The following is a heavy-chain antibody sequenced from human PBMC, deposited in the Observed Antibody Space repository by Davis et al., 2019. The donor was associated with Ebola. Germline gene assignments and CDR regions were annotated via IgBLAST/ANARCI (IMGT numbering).Heavy chain of an antibody. J-gene: IGHJ4*02. Sequence: ASVTVSCKVFGYSLNDFAIHWVRQAPGKGLEWMGGLDPEEGEIIYAQKFQGRVTMTEDRTTDTTYMELSSLRSEDTAVYYCATPGKDLLFGYYFDYWGQGTLVTVSS. D-gene: IGHD3-10*01. CDR3: ATPGKDLLFGYYFDY. V-gene: IGHV1-24*01. CDR2: LDPEEGEI. CDR1: GYSLNDFA.